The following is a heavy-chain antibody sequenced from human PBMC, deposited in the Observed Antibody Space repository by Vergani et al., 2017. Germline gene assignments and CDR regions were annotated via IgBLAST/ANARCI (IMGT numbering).Heavy chain of an antibody. CDR2: IWYDGSNK. Sequence: VQLVESGGDLVQPGGSLRLSCAASGFTFSSYWMSWVRQAPGKGLEWVAVIWYDGSNKYYADSVKGRFTISRDNSKNTLYLQMNSLRAEDTAVYYCASAANYDSSGYYQDYWGQGTLVTVSS. D-gene: IGHD3-22*01. CDR1: GFTFSSYW. V-gene: IGHV3-33*08. J-gene: IGHJ4*02. CDR3: ASAANYDSSGYYQDY.